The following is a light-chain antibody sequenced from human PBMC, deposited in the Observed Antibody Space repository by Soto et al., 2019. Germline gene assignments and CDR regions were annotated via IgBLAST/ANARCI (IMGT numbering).Light chain of an antibody. CDR2: GAS. J-gene: IGKJ1*01. V-gene: IGKV3-20*01. CDR1: QGVKSNY. CDR3: QQYSWSVT. Sequence: EIVLTQSPGTLSLSPGERATLSCRASQGVKSNYLAWYQQKPGQTPRLLVHGASTRATGIPDRFSGGGSGTDFTLTISRLEPEDFAVYYCQQYSWSVTFGPGTKVEV.